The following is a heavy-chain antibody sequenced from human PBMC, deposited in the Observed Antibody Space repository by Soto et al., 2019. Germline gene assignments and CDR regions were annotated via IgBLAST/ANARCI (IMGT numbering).Heavy chain of an antibody. J-gene: IGHJ6*02. D-gene: IGHD1-20*01. V-gene: IGHV1-69*13. Sequence: ASGKVSCKASGGSFSSYAISWVRQAPGQGREWMGGIIPIFGTANYAQKFQGRVTITADESTSTPYMELSSLRSENTAVYYCARKGYNWNPRYYYGMDVWGQGTTVTVSS. CDR3: ARKGYNWNPRYYYGMDV. CDR1: GGSFSSYA. CDR2: IIPIFGTA.